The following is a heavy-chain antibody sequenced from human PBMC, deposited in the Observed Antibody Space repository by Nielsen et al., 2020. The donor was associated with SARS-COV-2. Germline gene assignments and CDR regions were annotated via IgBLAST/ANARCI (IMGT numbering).Heavy chain of an antibody. CDR3: ARAPALIGGGVDYGMDV. D-gene: IGHD2-15*01. V-gene: IGHV1-8*01. CDR1: GYTFTSYD. CDR2: MNPNSGNT. J-gene: IGHJ6*02. Sequence: ASVKVSCKASGYTFTSYDINWVRQATEQGLEWMGWMNPNSGNTGYAQKFQGRVTMTRNTSISTAYMELSSLRSEDTAVYYCARAPALIGGGVDYGMDVWGQGTTVTVSS.